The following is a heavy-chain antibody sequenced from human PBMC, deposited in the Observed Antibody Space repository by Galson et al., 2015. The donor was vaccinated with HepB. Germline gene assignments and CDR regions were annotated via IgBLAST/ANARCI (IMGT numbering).Heavy chain of an antibody. CDR2: ISYDGSNK. Sequence: SLRLSCAASGFTFSSYGMHWVRQAPGKGLEWVAVISYDGSNKYYADSVKGRFTISRDNSKNTLYLQMNSLRAEDTAVYYCAKSPTGSGYYYVDYWGQGTLVTVSS. D-gene: IGHD3-22*01. V-gene: IGHV3-30*18. J-gene: IGHJ4*02. CDR3: AKSPTGSGYYYVDY. CDR1: GFTFSSYG.